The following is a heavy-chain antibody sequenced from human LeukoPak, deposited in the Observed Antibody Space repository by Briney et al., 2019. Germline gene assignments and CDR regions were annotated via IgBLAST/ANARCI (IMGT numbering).Heavy chain of an antibody. CDR3: ARSYDFWSGANRYGMDV. V-gene: IGHV3-66*01. CDR2: IYSGGST. CDR1: GFTFSSNY. D-gene: IGHD3-3*01. Sequence: GGSLRLSCAASGFTFSSNYMSWVRQAPGKGLGWVSVIYSGGSTYYADSVKGRFTTSRDNSKNTLYLQMNSLRAEDTAVYYCARSYDFWSGANRYGMDVGGQGTTVTVSS. J-gene: IGHJ6*02.